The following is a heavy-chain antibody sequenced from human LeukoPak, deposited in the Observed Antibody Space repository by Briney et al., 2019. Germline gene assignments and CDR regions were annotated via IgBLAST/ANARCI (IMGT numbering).Heavy chain of an antibody. CDR3: ARASFDYCGGDCYARSFDY. J-gene: IGHJ4*02. Sequence: PSETLSLTCTVSGGSISSYYWSWIRQPAGKGLEWIGRIYTSGSTNYNPSLKSRVTMSVDTSKNQFSLKLSSVTAADTAVYYCARASFDYCGGDCYARSFDYWGQGTLVTVSS. D-gene: IGHD2-21*02. CDR2: IYTSGST. V-gene: IGHV4-4*07. CDR1: GGSISSYY.